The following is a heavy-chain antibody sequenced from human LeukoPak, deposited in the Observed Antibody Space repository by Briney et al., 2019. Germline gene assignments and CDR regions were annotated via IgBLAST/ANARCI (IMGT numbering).Heavy chain of an antibody. D-gene: IGHD4-17*01. J-gene: IGHJ4*02. CDR2: INHSGST. CDR3: ARGQGATVTTSFDY. CDR1: GGSFSGYY. V-gene: IGHV4-34*01. Sequence: SETLSLTCAVYGGSFSGYYWSWIRQPPGKGLEWMGEINHSGSTNYNPSLKSRVTISVDTSKNQFSLKLSSVTAADTAVYYCARGQGATVTTSFDYWGQGTLVTVSS.